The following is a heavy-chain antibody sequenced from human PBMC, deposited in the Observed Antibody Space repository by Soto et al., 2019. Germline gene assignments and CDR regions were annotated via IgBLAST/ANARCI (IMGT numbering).Heavy chain of an antibody. V-gene: IGHV1-18*01. Sequence: ASVKVSCKASGYTFTSYGISWVRQAPGQGLEWMGWISAYNGNTNYAQKLQGRVTMTTDTSTSTAYMELRSLRSDDTAVYYCARDRGYYDILTGYFYDALDIWGQGTMVTVSS. D-gene: IGHD3-9*01. CDR1: GYTFTSYG. CDR3: ARDRGYYDILTGYFYDALDI. CDR2: ISAYNGNT. J-gene: IGHJ3*02.